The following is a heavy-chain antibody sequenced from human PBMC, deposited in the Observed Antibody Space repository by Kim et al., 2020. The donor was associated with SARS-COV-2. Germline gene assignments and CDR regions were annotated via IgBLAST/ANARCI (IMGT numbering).Heavy chain of an antibody. Sequence: SETLSLTCTVSGGSISSSDHYWGWIRQPPGKGLEWIATIYYSGSTYYNPSLKGRVTISVDTSKNQFSLRLSSVIAADTAVYYCARHLRNWYFDLWGRGTLVTVSS. CDR3: ARHLRNWYFDL. CDR1: GGSISSSDHY. V-gene: IGHV4-39*01. J-gene: IGHJ2*01. CDR2: IYYSGST.